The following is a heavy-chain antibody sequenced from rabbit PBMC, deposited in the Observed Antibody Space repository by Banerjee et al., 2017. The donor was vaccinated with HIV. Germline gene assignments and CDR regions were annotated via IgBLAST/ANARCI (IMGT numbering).Heavy chain of an antibody. D-gene: IGHD8-1*01. CDR1: GLDFGSSYW. CDR2: IDTESSGST. CDR3: ARNNVTGASYDL. J-gene: IGHJ4*01. Sequence: QQQLEESGGGLVKPGGSLTLTCKASGLDFGSSYWICWVRQAPGKGLEWIASIDTESSGSTYYASWAKGRFTISKTSSTTVTLQMTSLTAADTATYFCARNNVTGASYDLWGPGTLVTVS. V-gene: IGHV1S45*01.